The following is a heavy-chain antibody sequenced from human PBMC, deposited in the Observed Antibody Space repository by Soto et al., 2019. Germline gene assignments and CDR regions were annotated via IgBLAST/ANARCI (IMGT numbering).Heavy chain of an antibody. D-gene: IGHD6-13*01. CDR2: IWYDGSNK. CDR3: ARTAGPDAFDI. V-gene: IGHV3-33*01. Sequence: GGSLRLSCAASGFTFSSYGMHWVRQAPGKGLEWVAVIWYDGSNKYYADSVKGRFTISRDNSKNTLYLQMNSLRAEDTAVYYCARTAGPDAFDIWGQGTMVTVSS. J-gene: IGHJ3*02. CDR1: GFTFSSYG.